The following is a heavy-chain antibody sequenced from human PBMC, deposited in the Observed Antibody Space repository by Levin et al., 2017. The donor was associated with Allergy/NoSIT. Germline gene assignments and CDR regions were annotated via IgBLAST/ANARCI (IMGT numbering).Heavy chain of an antibody. D-gene: IGHD3-16*01. CDR1: GGSISSFY. Sequence: PSETLSLTCTVSGGSISSFYWSWIRQPPGKNLEWIGYIYYSGSTYYNPSLKSRVTISVDTSKNQLSLRLRSVTAADTAVYYCASNHATYDYAWGPDACDAWGQGTLVTVSS. CDR3: ASNHATYDYAWGPDACDA. J-gene: IGHJ5*02. V-gene: IGHV4-59*08. CDR2: IYYSGST.